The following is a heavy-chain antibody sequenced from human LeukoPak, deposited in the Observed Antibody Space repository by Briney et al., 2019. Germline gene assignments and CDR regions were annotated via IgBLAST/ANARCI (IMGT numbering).Heavy chain of an antibody. CDR1: GFTFSDYY. J-gene: IGHJ3*02. V-gene: IGHV3-11*06. CDR3: ARGRPWAAFDI. Sequence: GGSLRLSCAASGFTFSDYYMSWIRQAPGKGLEWVSYISSSSTYTNYADSVKGRFTISRDNAKNSLYLQMNSLRAEDTAVYYCARGRPWAAFDIWGQGTMVTVSS. D-gene: IGHD1-26*01. CDR2: ISSSSTYT.